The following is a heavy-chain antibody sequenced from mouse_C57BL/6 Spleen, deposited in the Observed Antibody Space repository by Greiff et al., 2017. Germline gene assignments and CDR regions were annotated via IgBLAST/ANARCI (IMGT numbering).Heavy chain of an antibody. D-gene: IGHD2-3*01. Sequence: VQLQQSGAELVKPGASVKLSCPASGFNIKDYYMHWVKQRTEQGLEWIGRLAPEAGETKSAPTFPGKATITADTSSNTAYLQLSSLTSEDTSVYYCARWLLPFDYWGQGTTLTVSS. J-gene: IGHJ2*01. CDR2: LAPEAGET. CDR1: GFNIKDYY. V-gene: IGHV14-2*01. CDR3: ARWLLPFDY.